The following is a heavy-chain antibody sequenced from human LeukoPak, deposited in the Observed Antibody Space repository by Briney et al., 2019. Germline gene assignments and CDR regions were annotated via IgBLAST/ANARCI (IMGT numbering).Heavy chain of an antibody. J-gene: IGHJ3*02. D-gene: IGHD3-22*01. Sequence: ASVKVSCKASGYTFTSYYMHWVRQAPGQGLEWMGVINPSGGSTSYAQKFQGRVTMTRDMSTSTVYMELSSLRSEDTAVYYCARETENYYDSSGYQSAKYGPNAFDIWGQGTMVTVSS. CDR3: ARETENYYDSSGYQSAKYGPNAFDI. CDR1: GYTFTSYY. CDR2: INPSGGST. V-gene: IGHV1-46*01.